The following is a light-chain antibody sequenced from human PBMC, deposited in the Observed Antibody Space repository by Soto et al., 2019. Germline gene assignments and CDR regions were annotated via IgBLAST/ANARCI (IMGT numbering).Light chain of an antibody. Sequence: EIVLTQSPGTLSLSPGERATLSCRASQSVSSNYLAWYQQKPGQAPRLLIYGASTTATGIPDRISGSGSGTDFTRTISRLEPEDCAVYYCQQYGRSPPLIFGGGTKVEIK. CDR2: GAS. CDR3: QQYGRSPPLI. V-gene: IGKV3-20*01. CDR1: QSVSSNY. J-gene: IGKJ4*01.